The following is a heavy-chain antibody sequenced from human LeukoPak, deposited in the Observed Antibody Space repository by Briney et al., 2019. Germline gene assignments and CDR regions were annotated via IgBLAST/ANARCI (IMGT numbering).Heavy chain of an antibody. D-gene: IGHD2-2*01. Sequence: SSVKVSCKASGYTFTCYYMHWLRQAPGQGLEWMGWINPNSGGTNYAQKFKGRVTMTRDTSISTAYMELSRLRSDDTAVYYCAREYCSSTSCYGSSDYWGQGTLVTVSS. CDR1: GYTFTCYY. CDR2: INPNSGGT. V-gene: IGHV1-2*02. CDR3: AREYCSSTSCYGSSDY. J-gene: IGHJ4*02.